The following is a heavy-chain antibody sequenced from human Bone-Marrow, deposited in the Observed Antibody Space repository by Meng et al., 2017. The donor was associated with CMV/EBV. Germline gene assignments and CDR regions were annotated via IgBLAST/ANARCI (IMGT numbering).Heavy chain of an antibody. CDR3: AREGAATAFPSGTFEN. CDR1: GGSISSYY. Sequence: ETLSLTCNVSGGSISSYYWSYIRQPPGKGLEWIGYIYNSGRTNYNPSLKSRVTRPVDTYKNQFTLKLNSVPTADTAVYFCAREGAATAFPSGTFENWGQGTMVTVSS. V-gene: IGHV4-59*12. D-gene: IGHD1-26*01. CDR2: IYNSGRT. J-gene: IGHJ3*02.